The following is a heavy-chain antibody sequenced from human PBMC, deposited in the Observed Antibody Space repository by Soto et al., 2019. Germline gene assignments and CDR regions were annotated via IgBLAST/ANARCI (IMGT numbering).Heavy chain of an antibody. V-gene: IGHV3-33*01. J-gene: IGHJ5*02. D-gene: IGHD2-15*01. Sequence: QVQLVESGGGVVQPGRSLRLSCAASGFTLSSYGMHWVRQAPGKGLEWVAVIWYDGSNKYYADSVKGRFTISRDNSKNTLYLQMNSLRAEDTAVYYCARGVYIVGDWFDPWGQGTLVTVSS. CDR3: ARGVYIVGDWFDP. CDR1: GFTLSSYG. CDR2: IWYDGSNK.